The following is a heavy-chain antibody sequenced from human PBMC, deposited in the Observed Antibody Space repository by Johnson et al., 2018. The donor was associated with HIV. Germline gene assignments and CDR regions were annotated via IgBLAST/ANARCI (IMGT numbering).Heavy chain of an antibody. Sequence: QMMLVESGGGVVQPGGSLRLSCAASGLTFSNYGSHWVRQAPGKGLEWVANIKQDGSEKYYADSVKGRFTISRDNSKNTLYLQMNSLRAEDTAVYYCAHSVGATDDAFDIWGQGTMVTVSS. CDR1: GLTFSNYG. J-gene: IGHJ3*02. V-gene: IGHV3-30*02. CDR2: IKQDGSEK. CDR3: AHSVGATDDAFDI. D-gene: IGHD1-26*01.